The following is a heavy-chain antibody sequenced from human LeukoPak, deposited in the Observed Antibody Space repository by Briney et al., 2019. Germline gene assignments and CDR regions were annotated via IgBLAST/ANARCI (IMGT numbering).Heavy chain of an antibody. CDR3: ARQVTLDY. CDR2: IYYSGST. CDR1: GGSISNYY. J-gene: IGHJ4*02. Sequence: KPSETLSLTCTVSGGSISNYYWSWIRQPPGKGLEWIGCIYYSGSTNYNPSLKSRVTISVDTSKNQFSLKLSSVTAADTAVYYCARQVTLDYWGQGTLVTVSS. V-gene: IGHV4-59*08. D-gene: IGHD2-21*02.